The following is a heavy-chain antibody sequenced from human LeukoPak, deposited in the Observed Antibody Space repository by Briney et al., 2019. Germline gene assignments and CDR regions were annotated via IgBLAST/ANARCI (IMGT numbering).Heavy chain of an antibody. D-gene: IGHD3-10*01. CDR1: GFTFSSYG. V-gene: IGHV3-33*01. Sequence: PGGSLRLSCAASGFTFSSYGMHWVRQAPGKGLEWVAVIWYDGSNKYYADSVKGRFTVSRDNSKNTLYLQMNSLRVEDTAVYYCARGGSSYFDYWGQGTLVTVSS. CDR3: ARGGSSYFDY. CDR2: IWYDGSNK. J-gene: IGHJ4*02.